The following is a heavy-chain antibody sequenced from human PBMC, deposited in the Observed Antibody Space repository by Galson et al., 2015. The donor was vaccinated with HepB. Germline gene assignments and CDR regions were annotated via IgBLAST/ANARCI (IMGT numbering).Heavy chain of an antibody. CDR3: TKDISIGWTRNWFDP. D-gene: IGHD6-19*01. CDR1: GYA. J-gene: IGHJ5*02. CDR2: ISDTADRT. V-gene: IGHV3-23*01. Sequence: SLRLSCAAPGYAMSWVRQAPGKGLEWVAAISDTADRTDYADSVKGRFTISRDSSKKTVLLQMNSLRAEDTAVYYCTKDISIGWTRNWFDPWGQGTLVTVSS.